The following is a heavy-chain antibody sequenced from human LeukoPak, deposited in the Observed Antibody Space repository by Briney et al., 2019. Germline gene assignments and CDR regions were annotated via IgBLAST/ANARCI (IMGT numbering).Heavy chain of an antibody. CDR3: VRVDSSGYGLHWGLDY. V-gene: IGHV3-21*01. D-gene: IGHD3-22*01. J-gene: IGHJ4*02. CDR2: ISTSSIYI. CDR1: GFTFSSYS. Sequence: GGSLRLSCAASGFTFSSYSMDWVRQAPGKGLEWVSFISTSSIYIYYADSVKGRFTISRDNAKNSLYLQMNSLRAEDTAVYYCVRVDSSGYGLHWGLDYWGQGTLVTVSS.